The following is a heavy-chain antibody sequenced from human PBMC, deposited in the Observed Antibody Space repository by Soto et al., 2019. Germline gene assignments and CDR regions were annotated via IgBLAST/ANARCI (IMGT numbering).Heavy chain of an antibody. CDR1: GGSVSSYY. CDR3: ARASGRAGYYYYYYYMDV. V-gene: IGHV4-59*02. D-gene: IGHD3-10*01. Sequence: SETLSLTCTVSGGSVSSYYWSWIRQPPGKGLEWIGYIYYSGSTNYNPSLKSRVTISVDTSKNQFSLKLSSVTAADTAVYYCARASGRAGYYYYYYYMDVWGKGTTVTV. CDR2: IYYSGST. J-gene: IGHJ6*03.